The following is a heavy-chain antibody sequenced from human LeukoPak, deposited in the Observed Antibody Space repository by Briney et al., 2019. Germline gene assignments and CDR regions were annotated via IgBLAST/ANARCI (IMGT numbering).Heavy chain of an antibody. CDR2: ISGSGGST. J-gene: IGHJ4*02. CDR3: AKDHLPGIVVADRDY. D-gene: IGHD6-19*01. CDR1: GFTFSSYS. V-gene: IGHV3-23*01. Sequence: GGSLRLSCAASGFTFSSYSMNWVRQAPGKGLEWVSAISGSGGSTYYADSVKGRFTISRDNSKNTLYLQINSLRAEDTAVYYCAKDHLPGIVVADRDYWGQGTLVTVSS.